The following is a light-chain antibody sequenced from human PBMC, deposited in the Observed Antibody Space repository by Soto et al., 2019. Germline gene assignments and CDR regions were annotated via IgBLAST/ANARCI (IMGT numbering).Light chain of an antibody. CDR2: EVS. J-gene: IGLJ2*01. CDR1: SSDVGGYNY. V-gene: IGLV2-8*01. Sequence: QSALTQPPSASGSPGQSVTISCTGTSSDVGGYNYVSWYQQHPGKAPKLMIYEVSKRPSGVPHRFSGSKAGNTASLTVSGLQAEDEADYYCSSYAGSNNFDVVFGGGTKVTVL. CDR3: SSYAGSNNFDVV.